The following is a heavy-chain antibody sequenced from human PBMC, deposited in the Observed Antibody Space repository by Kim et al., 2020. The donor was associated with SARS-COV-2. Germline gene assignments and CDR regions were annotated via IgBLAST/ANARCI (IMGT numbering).Heavy chain of an antibody. CDR2: INPSGGST. V-gene: IGHV1-46*02. CDR3: ARDLPDCSGGSCWGY. J-gene: IGHJ4*02. Sequence: ASVKVSCKASGYTFNSYYMHWVRQAPGQGLVWMGIINPSGGSTTYAQKFQGRVSMTRDTSTSTVYMELSSLRSEDTAVYYCARDLPDCSGGSCWGYWGQGTLVTVSS. D-gene: IGHD2-15*01. CDR1: GYTFNSYY.